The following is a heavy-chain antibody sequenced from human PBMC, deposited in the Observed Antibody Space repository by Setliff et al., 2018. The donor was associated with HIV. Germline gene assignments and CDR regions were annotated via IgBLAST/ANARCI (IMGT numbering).Heavy chain of an antibody. V-gene: IGHV4-59*01. J-gene: IGHJ4*02. CDR2: IFPGGAT. CDR1: GVSISSYY. CDR3: AKSSPSTGYITDC. Sequence: ETLSLTCSVSGVSISSYYWSWIRHSPGKGLEWIGIIFPGGATNYNPSLTSRVTISVDTSKNHLFLKLTSVTTADTAVYFCAKSSPSTGYITDCWGQGAPVTVS. D-gene: IGHD5-12*01.